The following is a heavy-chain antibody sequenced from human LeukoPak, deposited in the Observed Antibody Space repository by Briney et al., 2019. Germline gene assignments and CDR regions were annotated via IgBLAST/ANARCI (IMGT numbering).Heavy chain of an antibody. D-gene: IGHD1-26*01. CDR3: ARESYSGSYYRFDP. Sequence: SETLSLTCTVSGGSISSYYWSWIRQPAGKGPEWIGRIYTSGSPNYNPSLKSRVTMSVDTSKNQFSLKLSSVTAADTAVYYCARESYSGSYYRFDPWGQGTLVTVSS. J-gene: IGHJ5*02. V-gene: IGHV4-4*07. CDR2: IYTSGSP. CDR1: GGSISSYY.